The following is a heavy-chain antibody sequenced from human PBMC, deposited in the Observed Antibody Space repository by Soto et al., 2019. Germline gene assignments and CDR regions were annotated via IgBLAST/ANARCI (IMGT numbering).Heavy chain of an antibody. Sequence: EVQLLESGGGWVQPGGPLGLSCEASGFTFSTNARRWFRTLPVKGLEWVSAISGSGVSTYYADSVKGRFTISRDNSKTPLYLQMNSLRAEDTAVYYCARRGSGSYYDYWGQGTLVTVSS. CDR3: ARRGSGSYYDY. CDR2: ISGSGVST. J-gene: IGHJ4*02. V-gene: IGHV3-23*01. CDR1: GFTFSTNA. D-gene: IGHD1-26*01.